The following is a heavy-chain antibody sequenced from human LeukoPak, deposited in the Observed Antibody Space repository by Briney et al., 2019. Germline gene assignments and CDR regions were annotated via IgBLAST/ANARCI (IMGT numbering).Heavy chain of an antibody. Sequence: GGTLRLSCAASGFTFTSYAMNWVRQAPGKGLEWVSAISGSGGNTYYADSVKGRFTISRDNSKNTLYLQMNSLRAEDTAVYYCAKDGPRGYSYGSADYWGQGTLVTVSS. D-gene: IGHD5-18*01. V-gene: IGHV3-23*01. CDR1: GFTFTSYA. J-gene: IGHJ4*02. CDR2: ISGSGGNT. CDR3: AKDGPRGYSYGSADY.